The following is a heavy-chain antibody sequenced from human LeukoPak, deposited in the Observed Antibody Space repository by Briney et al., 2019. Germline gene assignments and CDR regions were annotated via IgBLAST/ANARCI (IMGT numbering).Heavy chain of an antibody. CDR2: ISGSGGST. V-gene: IGHV3-23*01. J-gene: IGHJ4*02. CDR3: AKGVVGASSAAAAGYFDF. Sequence: PGGSLRLSCAASGFTFSSYAMSWVRQAPGKGLEWVSAISGSGGSTYYADSVKGRFAISRDNSKDTLFLQMNSLRAEDTAVYYCAKGVVGASSAAAAGYFDFWGQGTLVTVSS. CDR1: GFTFSSYA. D-gene: IGHD1-26*01.